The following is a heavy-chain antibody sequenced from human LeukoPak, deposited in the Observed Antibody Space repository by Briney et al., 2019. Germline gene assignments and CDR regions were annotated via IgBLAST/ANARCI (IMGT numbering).Heavy chain of an antibody. Sequence: GGSLRLSCTVSGFTVSTNSMSWVRQAPGKGLEWVSFIYSDNTHYSDSVKGRFTISRDNSKNTLYLQMNSLRAEDTAVYYCARDISYDSSGYYLYWGQGTLVTVSS. CDR3: ARDISYDSSGYYLY. J-gene: IGHJ4*02. CDR2: IYSDNT. CDR1: GFTVSTNS. V-gene: IGHV3-53*01. D-gene: IGHD3-22*01.